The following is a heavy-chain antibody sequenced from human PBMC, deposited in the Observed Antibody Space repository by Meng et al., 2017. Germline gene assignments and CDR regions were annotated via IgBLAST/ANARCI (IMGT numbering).Heavy chain of an antibody. CDR3: ARGNSIHQRGGYYYYGIDV. CDR2: MNPNSGNT. V-gene: IGHV1-8*01. D-gene: IGHD3-10*01. J-gene: IGHJ6*02. Sequence: ASVKVSCKASGYTFTSYDINWVRQATGQGLEGMGWMNPNSGNTGYAQKFQGRVTMTRNTSISTAYMELSSLRSEDTAVYYCARGNSIHQRGGYYYYGIDVWGQGTTVTVSS. CDR1: GYTFTSYD.